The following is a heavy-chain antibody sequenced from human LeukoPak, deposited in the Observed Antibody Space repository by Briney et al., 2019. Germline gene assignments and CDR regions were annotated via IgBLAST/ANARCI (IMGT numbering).Heavy chain of an antibody. D-gene: IGHD2-15*01. Sequence: GSLRLSCAASGFTFSSYGMQWVRQAPGKGLEWVAVIWYDGSNKYYADSVKGRFTISRDNSKNTLYLQMNSLRAEDTAVYYCAREQRGYCSGGSCYGQDVWGQGTTVTVSS. CDR1: GFTFSSYG. CDR2: IWYDGSNK. V-gene: IGHV3-33*01. J-gene: IGHJ6*02. CDR3: AREQRGYCSGGSCYGQDV.